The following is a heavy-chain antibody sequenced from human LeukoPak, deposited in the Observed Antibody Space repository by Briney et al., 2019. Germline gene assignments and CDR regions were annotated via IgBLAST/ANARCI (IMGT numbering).Heavy chain of an antibody. CDR2: ISYDGSNK. CDR1: GFTFSSYG. CDR3: AKDGIMTTFGGVIVPQGIDY. V-gene: IGHV3-30*18. J-gene: IGHJ4*02. D-gene: IGHD3-16*02. Sequence: GGSLRLSCAASGFTFSSYGMHWVRQAPGKGLEWVAVISYDGSNKYYADSVKGRFTISRDNSKNTLYLQMNSLRAEDTAVYYCAKDGIMTTFGGVIVPQGIDYWGQGTLVTVSS.